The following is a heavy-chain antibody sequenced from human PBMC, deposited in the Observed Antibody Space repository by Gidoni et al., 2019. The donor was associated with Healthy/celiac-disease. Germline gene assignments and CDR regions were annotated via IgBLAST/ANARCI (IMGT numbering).Heavy chain of an antibody. CDR2: ISGSGGST. V-gene: IGHV3-23*01. J-gene: IGHJ6*02. CDR3: AKDPAAAKLNGMDV. CDR1: GSTFSSYA. D-gene: IGHD6-25*01. Sequence: EVQLLESGGGLVQPGGSLRLSCAASGSTFSSYAMSWVSQAPGKGLEWVSAISGSGGSTYYADSVKGRFTISRDNSKNTLYLQMNSLRAEDTAVYYCAKDPAAAKLNGMDVWGQGTTVTVSS.